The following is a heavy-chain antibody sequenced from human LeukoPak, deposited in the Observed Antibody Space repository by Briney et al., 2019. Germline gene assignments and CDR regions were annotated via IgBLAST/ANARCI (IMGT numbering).Heavy chain of an antibody. V-gene: IGHV4-61*01. CDR2: IYYSGST. D-gene: IGHD2-15*01. J-gene: IGHJ4*02. CDR1: GGSVSSGSYY. CDR3: AREGSWNDY. Sequence: SETLSLTCAVSGGSVSSGSYYWSWIRQPPGKGLEWIGYIYYSGSTNYNPSLKSRVTISVDTSKNQFSLKQSSVTAADTAVYYCAREGSWNDYWGQGTLVTVSS.